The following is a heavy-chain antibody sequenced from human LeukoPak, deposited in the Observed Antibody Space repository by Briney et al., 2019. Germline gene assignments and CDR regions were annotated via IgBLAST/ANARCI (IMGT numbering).Heavy chain of an antibody. D-gene: IGHD4-11*01. CDR3: ARDLDMTTVTSDFDY. Sequence: ASVKVSCKPSGYTFSRHYMHWVRQAPGQGLEWMGIIDPSGGTTGYAQKFQGRVTMTRHTSTTTVYMELSSLRSEDTAVYYCARDLDMTTVTSDFDYWAQGTLVTVSS. CDR2: IDPSGGTT. CDR1: GYTFSRHY. J-gene: IGHJ4*02. V-gene: IGHV1-46*01.